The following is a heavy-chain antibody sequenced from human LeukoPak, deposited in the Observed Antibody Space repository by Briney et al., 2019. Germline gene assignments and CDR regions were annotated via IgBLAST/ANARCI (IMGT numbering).Heavy chain of an antibody. CDR2: INHSGST. CDR3: AREGPYCGGDCRALDY. V-gene: IGHV4-34*01. J-gene: IGHJ4*02. D-gene: IGHD2-21*02. CDR1: GGSFSGYY. Sequence: PSETLSLTCAVYGGSFSGYYWSWIRQPPGKGLEWIGEINHSGSTNYNPSLKSRVTISVDTSKNQFSLKLSFVTAADTAVYYCAREGPYCGGDCRALDYWGQGTLVTVSS.